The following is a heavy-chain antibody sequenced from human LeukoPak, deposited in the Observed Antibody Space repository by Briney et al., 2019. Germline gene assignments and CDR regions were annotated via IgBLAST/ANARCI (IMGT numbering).Heavy chain of an antibody. CDR1: GGTFSGYA. CDR3: ARADYEERYNWYFDL. J-gene: IGHJ2*01. D-gene: IGHD4-17*01. Sequence: SVKVSCKASGGTFSGYAISWVRQAPGQGLEWMGGIIPIFGTANYAQKFQGRVTITADESTSTAYMELSSLRSEDTAVYYCARADYEERYNWYFDLWGRGTLVTVSS. V-gene: IGHV1-69*13. CDR2: IIPIFGTA.